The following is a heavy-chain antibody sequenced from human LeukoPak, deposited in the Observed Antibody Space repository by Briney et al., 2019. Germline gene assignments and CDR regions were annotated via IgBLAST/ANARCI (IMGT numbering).Heavy chain of an antibody. V-gene: IGHV4-39*07. CDR1: GGSISSSSYF. D-gene: IGHD2-15*01. J-gene: IGHJ3*02. CDR2: IYYSGST. CDR3: ASRGSPRPAFDI. Sequence: PSETLSLTCTVSGGSISSSSYFWSWIRQPPGKGLEWIATIYYSGSTYYNPSLKSRVTISVDTSKNQFSLKLSSVTAADTAVYYCASRGSPRPAFDIWGQGTMVTVSS.